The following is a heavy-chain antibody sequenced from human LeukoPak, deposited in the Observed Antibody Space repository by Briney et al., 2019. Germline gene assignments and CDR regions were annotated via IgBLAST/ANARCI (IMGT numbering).Heavy chain of an antibody. CDR2: ISGSGGST. CDR3: AKGRYYYDSSDAFDI. V-gene: IGHV3-23*01. Sequence: GGSLRLSCAASGFSFSSYAMSWVRQAPGKGLEWVSAISGSGGSTYYADSVKGRFTISRDNSKNTLFLQMNSLRAEDTAVYYCAKGRYYYDSSDAFDIWGQGTMVTVSS. D-gene: IGHD3-22*01. J-gene: IGHJ3*02. CDR1: GFSFSSYA.